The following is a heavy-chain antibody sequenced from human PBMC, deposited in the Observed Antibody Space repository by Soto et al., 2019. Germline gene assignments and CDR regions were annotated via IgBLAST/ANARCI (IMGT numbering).Heavy chain of an antibody. Sequence: PSETLSLTCTVSGGSISSYYWSWIRQPPGKGLEWIGCIYYSGSTNYNPSLKSRVTISVDTSKNQFSLKLSSVTAADTAVYYCARQVDSSGYFHAFDIWGQGTMVTVSS. CDR1: GGSISSYY. V-gene: IGHV4-59*08. CDR3: ARQVDSSGYFHAFDI. D-gene: IGHD3-22*01. CDR2: IYYSGST. J-gene: IGHJ3*02.